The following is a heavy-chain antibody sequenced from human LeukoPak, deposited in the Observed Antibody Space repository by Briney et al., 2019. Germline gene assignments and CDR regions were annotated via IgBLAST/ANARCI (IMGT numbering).Heavy chain of an antibody. CDR1: GFNFRSHS. D-gene: IGHD2-8*02. Sequence: PGGSLRLSCVASGFNFRSHSMTWVRQAPGKGLEWLSSITTNSDSLYYAVSLRDRFTISRNNGKSTLYLQMKRLTAEDTAVYYCAKDRENREGFCSGGPGPPPDYWGPGTLVVVS. V-gene: IGHV3-21*01. CDR3: AKDRENREGFCSGGPGPPPDY. J-gene: IGHJ4*02. CDR2: ITTNSDSL.